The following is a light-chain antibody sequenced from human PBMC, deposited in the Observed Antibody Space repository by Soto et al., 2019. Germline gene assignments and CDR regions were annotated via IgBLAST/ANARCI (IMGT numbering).Light chain of an antibody. CDR3: QQSYSTPWT. CDR1: QNINNW. CDR2: DAS. Sequence: DIQMTQSPSTLSASVGDRVTITCRASQNINNWLAWFQQKPGEAPKLLIYDASSLQSGVPSRFSGSGSGTDFTLTISSLQPEDFATYYCQQSYSTPWTFGQGTKVDIK. V-gene: IGKV1-39*01. J-gene: IGKJ1*01.